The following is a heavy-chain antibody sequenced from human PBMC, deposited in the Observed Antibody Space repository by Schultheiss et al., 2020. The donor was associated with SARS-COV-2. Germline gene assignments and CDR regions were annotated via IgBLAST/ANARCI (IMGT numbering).Heavy chain of an antibody. CDR2: ISGSGGST. J-gene: IGHJ4*02. CDR3: AKDRRSSIAARLGY. V-gene: IGHV3-23*01. Sequence: GGSLRLSCAASGFTFSSYGMHWVRQAPGKGLEWVSAISGSGGSTYYADSVKGRFTISRDNSKNSLYLQMNSLRAEDTAVYYCAKDRRSSIAARLGYWGQGTLVTVSS. CDR1: GFTFSSYG. D-gene: IGHD6-6*01.